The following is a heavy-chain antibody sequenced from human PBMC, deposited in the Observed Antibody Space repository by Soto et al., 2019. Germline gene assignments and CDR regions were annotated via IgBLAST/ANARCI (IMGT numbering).Heavy chain of an antibody. CDR1: GFTFSSYW. CDR2: IKQDGSEK. Sequence: GGSLRLSCAASGFTFSSYWMSWVRQAPGKGLEWVANIKQDGSEKYYVDSVKGRFTISRDNAKNSLYLQMNSLRAEDTAVYYCARDGVDTAMVPYYYGMDVWGQGTTVTVSS. J-gene: IGHJ6*02. V-gene: IGHV3-7*01. D-gene: IGHD5-18*01. CDR3: ARDGVDTAMVPYYYGMDV.